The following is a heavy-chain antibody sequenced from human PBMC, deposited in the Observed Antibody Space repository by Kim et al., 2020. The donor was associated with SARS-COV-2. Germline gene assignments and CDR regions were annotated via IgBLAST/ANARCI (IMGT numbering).Heavy chain of an antibody. J-gene: IGHJ4*02. Sequence: KFQGRVTMTRDTSTSTVYMGLSSLRSEDTAVYYCARDRIVVVPAAPRFDYWGQGTLVTVSS. D-gene: IGHD2-2*01. V-gene: IGHV1-46*01. CDR3: ARDRIVVVPAAPRFDY.